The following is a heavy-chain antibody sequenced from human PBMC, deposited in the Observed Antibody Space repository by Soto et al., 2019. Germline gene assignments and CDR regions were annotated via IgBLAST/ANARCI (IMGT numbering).Heavy chain of an antibody. CDR1: GYTFTGYY. V-gene: IGHV1-2*02. D-gene: IGHD1-1*01. CDR2: INPNSGGT. J-gene: IGHJ6*02. Sequence: ASVKVSCKASGYTFTGYYMHWVRQAPGQGLEWMGWINPNSGGTNYAQKFQGRVTMTRDTSISTAYMELSRLRSDDTAVYYCARDKPPVTTPYYYYYGMDVWGQGTTVTVSS. CDR3: ARDKPPVTTPYYYYYGMDV.